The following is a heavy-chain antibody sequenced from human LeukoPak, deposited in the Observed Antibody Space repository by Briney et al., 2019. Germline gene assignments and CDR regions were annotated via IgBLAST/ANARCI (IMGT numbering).Heavy chain of an antibody. J-gene: IGHJ4*02. CDR2: IKQDGSVK. CDR3: ARDAFRLRWSTVFDY. Sequence: GESLRLSCAASGFTFSSYWMSWVRQAPGKGLEWVANIKQDGSVKYYVDSVKGRFTISRDNAKNSLYLQMNSLRAEDTAVYYCARDAFRLRWSTVFDYWGQGTLVTVSS. CDR1: GFTFSSYW. D-gene: IGHD4-23*01. V-gene: IGHV3-7*01.